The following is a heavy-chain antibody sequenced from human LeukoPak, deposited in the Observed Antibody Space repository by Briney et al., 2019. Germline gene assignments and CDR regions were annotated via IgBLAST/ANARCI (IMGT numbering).Heavy chain of an antibody. Sequence: GGSLRLSCAASGFTFSTSSLNWVRRAPGKGLEWVLSITSQSSYIYYADPSMGRSPNPRDGPKNSLYLQMNGLRAGDTAVYYCARARSGGNYFPWYFDLWGGGTLVTVCS. CDR3: ARARSGGNYFPWYFDL. J-gene: IGHJ2*01. CDR2: ITSQSSYI. D-gene: IGHD2-15*01. CDR1: GFTFSTSS. V-gene: IGHV3-21*01.